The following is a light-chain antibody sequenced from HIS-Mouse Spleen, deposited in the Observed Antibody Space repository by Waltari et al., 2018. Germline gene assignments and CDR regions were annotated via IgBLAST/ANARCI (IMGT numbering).Light chain of an antibody. CDR1: SSDVGSYNL. V-gene: IGLV2-23*01. CDR3: CSYAGSSTWE. Sequence: QSALTQPASVSGSPGQSIHISCTGTSSDVGSYNLVPWYQQHPGKAPKLMIYEGSKRPSGVSNRFSGSKSGNTASLTISGLQAEDEADYYCCSYAGSSTWEFGGGTKLTVL. CDR2: EGS. J-gene: IGLJ2*01.